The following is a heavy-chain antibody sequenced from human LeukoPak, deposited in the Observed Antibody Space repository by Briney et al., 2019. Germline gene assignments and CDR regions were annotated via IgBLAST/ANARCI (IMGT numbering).Heavy chain of an antibody. J-gene: IGHJ6*03. Sequence: PSETLSLTCTVSGGSISSGSYYWSWIRQPAGKGLEWIGRIYTSGSTNYNPSLKSRVTISVDTSKTQFSLKLSSVTAADTAVYYCARDLVTIFGVVTSYYYYMDVWGKGTTVTVSS. CDR1: GGSISSGSYY. CDR2: IYTSGST. D-gene: IGHD3-3*01. CDR3: ARDLVTIFGVVTSYYYYMDV. V-gene: IGHV4-61*02.